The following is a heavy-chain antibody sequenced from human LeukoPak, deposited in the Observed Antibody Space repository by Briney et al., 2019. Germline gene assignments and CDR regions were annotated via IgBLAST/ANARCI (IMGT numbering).Heavy chain of an antibody. Sequence: GGSLRLSCAASGFTFSSYAMHWVRQAPGKGLEWVAVISYDGSNKYYADSVKGRFTISRDNSKNTLYLQMNSLRAEDTAVYYCARETRYSSGWPGDAFDIWGQGTMVAVSS. CDR3: ARETRYSSGWPGDAFDI. J-gene: IGHJ3*02. CDR2: ISYDGSNK. CDR1: GFTFSSYA. V-gene: IGHV3-30*04. D-gene: IGHD6-19*01.